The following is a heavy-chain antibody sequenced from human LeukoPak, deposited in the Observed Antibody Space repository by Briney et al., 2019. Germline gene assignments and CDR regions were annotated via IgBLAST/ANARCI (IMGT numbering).Heavy chain of an antibody. Sequence: ASVKVSCKASGYTFTSYGMSWVRQPPGQGLEWMGWINTYNGNTNYAQKLQDRVTITTDTSTSTAYMELRSLRSDDTAVYYCARDQGYSYGLDYWGQGTLVTVSS. D-gene: IGHD5-18*01. V-gene: IGHV1-18*04. CDR2: INTYNGNT. CDR3: ARDQGYSYGLDY. J-gene: IGHJ4*02. CDR1: GYTFTSYG.